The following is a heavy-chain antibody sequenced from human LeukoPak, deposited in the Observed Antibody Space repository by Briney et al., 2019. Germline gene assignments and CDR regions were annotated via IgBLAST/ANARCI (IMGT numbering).Heavy chain of an antibody. CDR3: ARYRGWPLSSKSPFDY. CDR2: ISAYSGNT. V-gene: IGHV1-18*01. J-gene: IGHJ4*02. Sequence: ASVKVSCKASGYTFTSYGISWVRQAPGQGLEWMGWISAYSGNTNYAQKLQGRVTMTTDTSTSTAYMELRSLRSDDTAVYYCARYRGWPLSSKSPFDYWGQGTLVTVSS. D-gene: IGHD5-12*01. CDR1: GYTFTSYG.